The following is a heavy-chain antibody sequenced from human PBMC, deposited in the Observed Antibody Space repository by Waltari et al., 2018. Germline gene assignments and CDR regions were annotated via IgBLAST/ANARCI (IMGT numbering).Heavy chain of an antibody. V-gene: IGHV4-59*01. D-gene: IGHD6-13*01. Sequence: QVQLQASGPGLVKPSETLSLTCTVSGGSISSYYWSWIRHPPGKGLEWIGYIYYSGSTNYNPSLKSRVTISVDTSKNQFSLKLSSVTAADTAVYYCAREGSRSSSWEGDFDYWGQGTLVTVSS. J-gene: IGHJ4*02. CDR1: GGSISSYY. CDR2: IYYSGST. CDR3: AREGSRSSSWEGDFDY.